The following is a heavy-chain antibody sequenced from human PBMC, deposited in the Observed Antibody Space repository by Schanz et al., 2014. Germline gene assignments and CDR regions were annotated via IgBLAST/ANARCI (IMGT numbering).Heavy chain of an antibody. D-gene: IGHD3-10*01. CDR1: GFTFSNAW. CDR3: STTPNFYASGTYSWFDP. J-gene: IGHJ5*02. V-gene: IGHV3-15*01. Sequence: SGGGLVKPGGSLRLSCVASGFTFSNAWMNWVRQGPGNRLEWVGRIKSRSDGGTTDYAAPVKGRFIISRDDSRNTLYLQMSGLKTEDTAVYYCSTTPNFYASGTYSWFDPWGQGTRVTVSS. CDR2: IKSRSDGGTT.